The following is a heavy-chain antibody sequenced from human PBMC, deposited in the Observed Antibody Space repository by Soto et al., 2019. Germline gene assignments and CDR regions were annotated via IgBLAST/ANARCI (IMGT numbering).Heavy chain of an antibody. CDR2: ISGGGGDT. Sequence: PGWSLRLSCASSVFTFNNYAMSWVRQAPGKGLEWVSAISGGGGDTYYVHSVKGRFAISRDSSKSTLYLQMNSLRAEDTAVYYCAKNGGPSFSGWYIDYWGQGTLVTVSS. J-gene: IGHJ4*02. CDR1: VFTFNNYA. V-gene: IGHV3-23*01. CDR3: AKNGGPSFSGWYIDY. D-gene: IGHD6-19*01.